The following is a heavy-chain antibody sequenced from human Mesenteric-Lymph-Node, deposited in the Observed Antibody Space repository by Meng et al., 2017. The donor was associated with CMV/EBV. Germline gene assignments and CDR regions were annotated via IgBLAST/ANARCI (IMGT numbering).Heavy chain of an antibody. Sequence: ASVKVSCKASGYTFTGYYMHWVRQAPGQGLEWMGWINPDRGDTNYAQTFQGRVTMTRDTSISTAYMELSRLRSDDTAVYFCARMEDTSGYYGKFDYWGQGTLVTVSS. J-gene: IGHJ4*02. CDR3: ARMEDTSGYYGKFDY. CDR1: GYTFTGYY. CDR2: INPDRGDT. V-gene: IGHV1-2*02. D-gene: IGHD3-22*01.